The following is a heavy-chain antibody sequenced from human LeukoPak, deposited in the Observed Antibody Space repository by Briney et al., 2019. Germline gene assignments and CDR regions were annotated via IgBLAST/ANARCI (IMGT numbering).Heavy chain of an antibody. CDR1: GFTFSSYS. CDR3: VKEGVEYSYSYGDY. D-gene: IGHD3-16*01. Sequence: PGGSLRLSCEASGFTFSSYSMNWVRQAPGKGLEWVSQISRTSSTIYYADSVKGRFTISRDNGKYSVYLQMNNLRPDDTAFYFCVKEGVEYSYSYGDYWGQGTLVTVSS. V-gene: IGHV3-48*01. CDR2: ISRTSSTI. J-gene: IGHJ4*02.